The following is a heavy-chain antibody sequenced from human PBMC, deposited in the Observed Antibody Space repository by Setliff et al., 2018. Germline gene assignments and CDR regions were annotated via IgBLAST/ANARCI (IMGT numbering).Heavy chain of an antibody. J-gene: IGHJ6*03. CDR2: LNPKNNNT. D-gene: IGHD3-9*01. CDR3: ARDPLQKHYDVVTGYYSAPNYYYMDV. Sequence: GASVKVSCKTSGYTFTDYYIHWVRQAPGEGLEWMGWLNPKNNNTSYAQKFLGRVTMTRDTSISAAYMELITLRSDDTALYYCARDPLQKHYDVVTGYYSAPNYYYMDVWGKGTTVTVSS. CDR1: GYTFTDYY. V-gene: IGHV1-2*02.